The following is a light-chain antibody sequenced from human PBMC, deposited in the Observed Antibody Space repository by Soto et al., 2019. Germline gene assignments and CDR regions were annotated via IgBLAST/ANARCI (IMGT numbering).Light chain of an antibody. CDR3: QQSYSSPRT. V-gene: IGKV1-39*01. CDR2: GAY. CDR1: QSISTY. Sequence: DIQMTQSPSSLSASVGDRVTITCRASQSISTYLNWYQQKPGKAPKLLIYGAYNLQSGVPSRFSGSGSGTDFTLTISSLQPEDFASYHCQQSYSSPRTFGQGTKVKV. J-gene: IGKJ1*01.